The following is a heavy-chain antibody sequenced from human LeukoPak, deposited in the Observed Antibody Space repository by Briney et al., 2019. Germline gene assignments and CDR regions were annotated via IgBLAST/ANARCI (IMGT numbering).Heavy chain of an antibody. Sequence: SETLSLTCAVSGRSISSGGYSWSWIRQPPGKGLEWIGYIYHSGSTYYNPSLKSRVTISVDRSKNQFSLKLSSVTAADTAVYYCARDPHYDSSGYYSIYFDYWGQGTLVTVSS. D-gene: IGHD3-22*01. V-gene: IGHV4-30-2*01. CDR3: ARDPHYDSSGYYSIYFDY. CDR1: GRSISSGGYS. J-gene: IGHJ4*02. CDR2: IYHSGST.